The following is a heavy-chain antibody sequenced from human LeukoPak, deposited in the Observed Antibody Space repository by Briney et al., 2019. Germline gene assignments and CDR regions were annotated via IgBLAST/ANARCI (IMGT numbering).Heavy chain of an antibody. CDR2: ISYDGSNK. CDR3: ARGQPVVDSSGYYPRPPIDP. CDR1: GFTFSSYA. Sequence: HGGSLRLSCAASGFTFSSYAMHWVRQAPGKGLEWVAVISYDGSNKYYADSVKGRFTIDRYNSKNTLYLQMNSLRAEDTAVYYCARGQPVVDSSGYYPRPPIDPWGQGTLVTVAS. D-gene: IGHD3-22*01. J-gene: IGHJ5*02. V-gene: IGHV3-30*14.